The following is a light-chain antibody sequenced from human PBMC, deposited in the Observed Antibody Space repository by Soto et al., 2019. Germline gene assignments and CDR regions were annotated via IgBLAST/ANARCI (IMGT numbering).Light chain of an antibody. J-gene: IGKJ1*01. Sequence: DVRVSQSPSFLSASIGDRVTITCRASQGISSYLAWYQQKPGKAPKLLSYAASTLQSGVPSRFSGSGSGTEFTLTISSLQPEDSATYYCLQDINYPWTFAQRTKVAIK. CDR1: QGISSY. CDR2: AAS. V-gene: IGKV1-9*01. CDR3: LQDINYPWT.